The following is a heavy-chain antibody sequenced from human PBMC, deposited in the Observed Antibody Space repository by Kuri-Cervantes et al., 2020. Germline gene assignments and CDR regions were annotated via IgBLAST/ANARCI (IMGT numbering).Heavy chain of an antibody. CDR1: GFTFSSYA. J-gene: IGHJ4*02. CDR3: AAAPLGDYYYGSSGYYALPGVERDY. D-gene: IGHD3-22*01. CDR2: ISYEGSSK. V-gene: IGHV3-30*14. Sequence: GESLKISCAAPGFTFSSYAMHWVRQAPGKGLEWVTVISYEGSSKYYADSVKGRFTISRDNSKNTLYLQMNSLRAEDTAVYYCAAAPLGDYYYGSSGYYALPGVERDYWGQGTLVTVSS.